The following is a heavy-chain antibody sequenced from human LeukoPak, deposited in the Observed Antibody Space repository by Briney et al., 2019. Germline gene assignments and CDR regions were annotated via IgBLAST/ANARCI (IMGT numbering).Heavy chain of an antibody. D-gene: IGHD1-26*01. CDR3: ARGASTYSGSEDAFDI. Sequence: PSQTLSLTCTVSGGSISSGGYYWSWIRQPPGKGLEWIGYIYHSGSTYYNPSLKSRVTISVDRSKNQFSLKLSSVTAADTAVYYCARGASTYSGSEDAFDIWGQGTMVTVSS. J-gene: IGHJ3*02. V-gene: IGHV4-30-2*01. CDR2: IYHSGST. CDR1: GGSISSGGYY.